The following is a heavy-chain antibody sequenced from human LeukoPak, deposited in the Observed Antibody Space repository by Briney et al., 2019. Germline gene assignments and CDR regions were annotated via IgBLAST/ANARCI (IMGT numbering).Heavy chain of an antibody. Sequence: WASVKVSCKASGYTFTSYYMHWVRQAPGQGLEWMGIINPSGGSTSYAQKFQGRVTMTRDTSISTAYMELSRLRSDDTAVYYCARVPAAICCDYWGQGTLVTVSS. D-gene: IGHD2-2*01. CDR1: GYTFTSYY. V-gene: IGHV1-46*01. CDR3: ARVPAAICCDY. J-gene: IGHJ4*02. CDR2: INPSGGST.